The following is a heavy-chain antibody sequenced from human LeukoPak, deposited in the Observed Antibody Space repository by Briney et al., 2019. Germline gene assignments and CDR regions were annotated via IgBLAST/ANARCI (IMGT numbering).Heavy chain of an antibody. V-gene: IGHV1-18*01. CDR2: ISTYNGNT. D-gene: IGHD3-22*01. Sequence: ASVKVSCKASGYSSSRYGISWVRQAPGQGLEWMGWISTYNGNTNYAQKFQGRVTMTTDTSTNTAYMELRSLRSDDTAVYYCARARAHLKYYYDNSGYYYFDYWGQGTLVTVS. CDR3: ARARAHLKYYYDNSGYYYFDY. CDR1: GYSSSRYG. J-gene: IGHJ4*02.